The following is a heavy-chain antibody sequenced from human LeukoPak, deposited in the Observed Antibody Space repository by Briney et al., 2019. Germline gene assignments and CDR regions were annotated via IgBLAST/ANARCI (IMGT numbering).Heavy chain of an antibody. CDR3: ARAPITSPFYFDY. CDR2: INWSGGST. D-gene: IGHD2-2*01. V-gene: IGHV3-20*04. J-gene: IGHJ4*02. CDR1: GFAFDEHG. Sequence: GGSLRLSCTVSGFAFDEHGMSWVRQVPGKGREWVSGINWSGGSTGYADPLRGRFTISRDNAKNSLYLQMDSLRAEDTALYYCARAPITSPFYFDYWGQGTLVTVSS.